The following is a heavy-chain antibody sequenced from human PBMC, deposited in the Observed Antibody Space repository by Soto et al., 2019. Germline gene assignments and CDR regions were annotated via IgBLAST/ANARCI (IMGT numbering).Heavy chain of an antibody. CDR3: AKDKKFGELLTVDY. Sequence: PGGSLRLSCAASEFTFSSYAMSWVRQAPGKGLEWVSAISGSGDSTYYADSVKGRFTISRDNSKNTLYLQMNSLRAQDTAIYYCAKDKKFGELLTVDYWGQGTLVTVSS. D-gene: IGHD3-10*01. V-gene: IGHV3-23*01. J-gene: IGHJ4*02. CDR2: ISGSGDST. CDR1: EFTFSSYA.